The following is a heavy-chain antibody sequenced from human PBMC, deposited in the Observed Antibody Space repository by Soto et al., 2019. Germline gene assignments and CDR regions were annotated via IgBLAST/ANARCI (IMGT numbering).Heavy chain of an antibody. D-gene: IGHD3-10*01. V-gene: IGHV4-30-4*01. Sequence: PSETLSLTCTVSGGSISSGDYYWSWIRQPPGKGLEWIGYIYYSGSTYYNPSLKSRVTISVDTSKNQFSLKLSSVTAADTAVYYCAREGRYYGSGSYYSWGQGTLVTVSS. CDR1: GGSISSGDYY. J-gene: IGHJ4*02. CDR2: IYYSGST. CDR3: AREGRYYGSGSYYS.